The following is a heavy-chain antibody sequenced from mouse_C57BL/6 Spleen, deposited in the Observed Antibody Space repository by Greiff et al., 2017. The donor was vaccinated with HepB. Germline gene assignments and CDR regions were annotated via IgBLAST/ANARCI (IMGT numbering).Heavy chain of an antibody. V-gene: IGHV1-52*01. CDR3: ARGSAMITFDN. CDR2: IDPSDSET. CDR1: GYTFTSYW. D-gene: IGHD2-4*01. J-gene: IGHJ2*01. Sequence: VQLQQPGAELVRPGSSVKLSCKASGYTFTSYWMHWVKQRPIQGLEWIGNIDPSDSETHYNQKFKDKATLTVDKSSSTAYMQLSSLTSEDSAVYYCARGSAMITFDNWGQGTTLTVSS.